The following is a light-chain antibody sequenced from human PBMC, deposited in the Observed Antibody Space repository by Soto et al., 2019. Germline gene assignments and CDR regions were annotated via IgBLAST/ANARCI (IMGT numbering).Light chain of an antibody. CDR2: GAS. V-gene: IGKV3-20*01. CDR3: QQYGSPYT. J-gene: IGKJ2*01. Sequence: EIVLTQSPGTLSLSPGERATLSCRASQSVSSSYLAWYQQKPGQAPRLLIYGASSRATGIPARFSGSGSGTDFTLTISRLEPEDFAVYYCQQYGSPYTFGQGTKLEIK. CDR1: QSVSSSY.